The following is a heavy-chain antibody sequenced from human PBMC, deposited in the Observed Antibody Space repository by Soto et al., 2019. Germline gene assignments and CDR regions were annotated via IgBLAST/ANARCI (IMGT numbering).Heavy chain of an antibody. V-gene: IGHV3-66*01. Sequence: EVQLLESGGGMVQPGGSLRLSCAASGFTVSNLYMTWVRQAPGKGLQWVAVISSGGSTYYADSVKGRFTISRDNSKNTLYLEMNSLRAEDTAVYYCARDTLGGAYDFLHGGQGTLVTVSS. CDR3: ARDTLGGAYDFLH. CDR1: GFTVSNLY. CDR2: ISSGGST. D-gene: IGHD3-3*01. J-gene: IGHJ4*02.